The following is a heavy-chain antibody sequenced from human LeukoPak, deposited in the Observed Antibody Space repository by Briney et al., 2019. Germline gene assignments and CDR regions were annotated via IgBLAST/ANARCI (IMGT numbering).Heavy chain of an antibody. D-gene: IGHD3-22*01. V-gene: IGHV3-21*01. J-gene: IGHJ4*02. CDR1: GGSISSYY. CDR3: ASFYDSSGYYTFILG. Sequence: ETLPLTCTVSGGSISSYYWNWIRQPPGKGLEWVSSISSSSSYIYYADSVKGRFTISRDNAKNSLYLQMNSLRAEDTAVYYCASFYDSSGYYTFILGWGQGTLVTVSS. CDR2: ISSSSSYI.